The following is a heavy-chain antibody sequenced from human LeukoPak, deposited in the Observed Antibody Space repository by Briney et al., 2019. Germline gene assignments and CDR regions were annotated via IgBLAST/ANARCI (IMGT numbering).Heavy chain of an antibody. V-gene: IGHV4-4*02. CDR1: GGPISSSNW. Sequence: SEPLSLTCAVSGGPISSSNWWGWVRQPPGKGLGWIGEIYHSGSTNYNPSLKSRVTISVDKSTNQSSLKLSSVTAADTAVSYCASSSSWYAYGGEGTLATASS. J-gene: IGHJ4*02. CDR2: IYHSGST. D-gene: IGHD6-13*01. CDR3: ASSSSWYAY.